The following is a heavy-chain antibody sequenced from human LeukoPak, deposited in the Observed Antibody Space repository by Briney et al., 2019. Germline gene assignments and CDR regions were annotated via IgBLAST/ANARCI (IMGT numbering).Heavy chain of an antibody. J-gene: IGHJ2*01. Sequence: GGSLRLSCAASGFTFSSYAMSWVRQAPGKGLQWVSSISNDGDTNYADSVQGRFSISRDNSKNILYPQMNNLKAEDTAFYYCARAGGGSYFDLWGRGTLVTASS. CDR1: GFTFSSYA. D-gene: IGHD2-15*01. CDR2: ISNDGDT. V-gene: IGHV3-23*01. CDR3: ARAGGGSYFDL.